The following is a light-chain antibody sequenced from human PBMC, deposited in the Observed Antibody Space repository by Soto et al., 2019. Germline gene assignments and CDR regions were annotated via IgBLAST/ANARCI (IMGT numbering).Light chain of an antibody. Sequence: TXSPGTLSLYPGERNTIXCRASQSVSSSYLAWYQQKPGQAPRLLIYGASSRATGIPDRFSGSGSGTDFTLTISRLEPEDFAVYYCQQYWTFGQGTQVDIK. V-gene: IGKV3-20*01. CDR2: GAS. CDR3: QQYWT. CDR1: QSVSSSY. J-gene: IGKJ1*01.